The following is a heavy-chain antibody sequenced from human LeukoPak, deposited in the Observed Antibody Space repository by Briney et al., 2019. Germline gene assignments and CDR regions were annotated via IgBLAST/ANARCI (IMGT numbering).Heavy chain of an antibody. CDR1: GGSISSSSYY. V-gene: IGHV4-39*01. Sequence: SETLSLTCTVSGGSISSSSYYWGWIRQPPGKGLEWTGSIYYSGSSYYNPSLKSRVTISVDTSKNQFSLKLSSVTAADTAVYYCARYGYSYGHYYFDYWGQGTLVTVSS. CDR2: IYYSGSS. CDR3: ARYGYSYGHYYFDY. J-gene: IGHJ4*02. D-gene: IGHD5-18*01.